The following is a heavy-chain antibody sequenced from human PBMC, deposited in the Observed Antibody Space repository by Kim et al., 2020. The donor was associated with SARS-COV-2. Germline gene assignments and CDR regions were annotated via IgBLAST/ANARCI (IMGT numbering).Heavy chain of an antibody. CDR1: GFTFSSYS. J-gene: IGHJ4*02. D-gene: IGHD7-27*01. CDR2: ISSSSSTI. CDR3: ARKMNWAIDY. Sequence: GGSLRLSCAASGFTFSSYSMNWVRQAPGKGLEWVSSISSSSSTIYNADSVKGRFTISRDNAKNSLYLHMNSLRAEDTAAYYCARKMNWAIDYWGQGTLVT. V-gene: IGHV3-48*04.